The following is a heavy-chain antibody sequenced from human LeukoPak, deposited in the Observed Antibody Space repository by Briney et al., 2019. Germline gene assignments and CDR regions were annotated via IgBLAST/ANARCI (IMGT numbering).Heavy chain of an antibody. Sequence: SETLSLTCTVSGGSISSYYWSWIRQPPGKGLEWIGYIYYSGTTTYNPSLKSRVTISVDTSKKQFSLKLSSVSAADTAVYYCARGVYIAAAQYGYWGQGTLVTVSS. CDR1: GGSISSYY. CDR3: ARGVYIAAAQYGY. V-gene: IGHV4-59*01. J-gene: IGHJ4*02. D-gene: IGHD6-13*01. CDR2: IYYSGTT.